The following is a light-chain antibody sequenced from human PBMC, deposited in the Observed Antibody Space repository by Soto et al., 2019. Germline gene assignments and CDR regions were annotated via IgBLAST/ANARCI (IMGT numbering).Light chain of an antibody. CDR2: GAS. CDR1: QSVNSN. V-gene: IGKV3-15*01. J-gene: IGKJ4*01. Sequence: EKVMTQSPAALSVSPGERATLSCRSSQSVNSNLAWYQRKPGQAPRLLLYGASTRATGIPARFSGSASGTEFTLTISGLQSEDSAVYYCQQYNDWPLTFGGGTKV. CDR3: QQYNDWPLT.